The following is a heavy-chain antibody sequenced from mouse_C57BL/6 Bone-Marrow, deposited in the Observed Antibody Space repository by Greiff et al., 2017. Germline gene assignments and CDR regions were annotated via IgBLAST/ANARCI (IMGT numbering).Heavy chain of an antibody. CDR1: GFTFTSYW. J-gene: IGHJ3*01. V-gene: IGHV1-64*01. CDR3: ARSGGFAY. CDR2: IHPNGGST. Sequence: QVQLQQSGAELVKPGASVKLSCKASGFTFTSYWMHWVKQRPGQGLEWIGMIHPNGGSTNYNEKFKSKATLTVDKSSSTAYMQLSSLTSEGSAVYSCARSGGFAYWGQGTLVTVSA.